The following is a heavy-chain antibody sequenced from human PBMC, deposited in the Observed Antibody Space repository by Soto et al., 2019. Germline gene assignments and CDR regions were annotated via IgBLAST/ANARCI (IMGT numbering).Heavy chain of an antibody. CDR1: GFTFSNYH. CDR3: AKDGKWFGELLPQDY. J-gene: IGHJ4*02. V-gene: IGHV3-48*01. CDR2: ISSTSTTI. D-gene: IGHD3-10*01. Sequence: EVQLVESGGGLVKPGGSLRLSCAASGFTFSNYHMTWVRQAPGKGLEWLSYISSTSTTIYYADSVKGRFTISRDNAKNNLYLRMDSLRSEDTAVYYCAKDGKWFGELLPQDYWGQGTLVTVSS.